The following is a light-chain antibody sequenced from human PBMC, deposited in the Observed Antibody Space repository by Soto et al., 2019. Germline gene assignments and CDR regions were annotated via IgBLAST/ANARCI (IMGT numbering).Light chain of an antibody. J-gene: IGLJ3*02. CDR3: CSYAGSSWV. Sequence: QSALTQPASVSGSPGQSITISCTGTSSDVGIYNPVSWYQQYPGKAPKVMIYEGSKRPSGVSNRFSGSRSGNTASLTISGLQAEDEADYYCCSYAGSSWVFGGGTKLTVL. CDR2: EGS. CDR1: SSDVGIYNP. V-gene: IGLV2-23*01.